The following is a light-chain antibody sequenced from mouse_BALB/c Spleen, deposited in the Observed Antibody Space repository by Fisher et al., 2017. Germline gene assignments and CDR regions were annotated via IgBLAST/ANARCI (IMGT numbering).Light chain of an antibody. CDR3: FQGSHVPYT. CDR2: LVS. CDR1: QSLLDSDGKTY. V-gene: IGKV1-135*01. J-gene: IGKJ2*01. Sequence: DIVMTQSPLTLSVTIGQPASIPCKSSQSLLDSDGKTYLNWLLQRPGQSPKRLIYLVSKLDSGVPDRFTGSGSGTDFTLKISRVEAEDLGVYYCFQGSHVPYTFGGGTKLEIK.